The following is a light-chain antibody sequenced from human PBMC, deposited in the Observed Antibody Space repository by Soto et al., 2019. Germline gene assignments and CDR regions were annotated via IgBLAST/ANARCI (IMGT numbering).Light chain of an antibody. CDR3: QQYDNGPTYT. CDR1: QSISSS. CDR2: GAS. J-gene: IGKJ2*01. V-gene: IGKV3-15*01. Sequence: EIVMTQSPATLSVSPGERATLSCRASQSISSSLAWYQQKPGQAPRLLIYGASTRATGIPARFSGSGSGTEFHLTISSVQSEDFAVYYCQQYDNGPTYTFGQWTKLEIK.